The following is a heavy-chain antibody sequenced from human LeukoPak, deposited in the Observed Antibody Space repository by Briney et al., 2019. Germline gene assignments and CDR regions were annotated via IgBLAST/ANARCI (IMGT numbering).Heavy chain of an antibody. CDR2: ISDAGIT. J-gene: IGHJ3*02. CDR1: GFLVSDDY. Sequence: PGGSLRLSCAASGFLVSDDYMSWVRQAPGKGLEWASTISDAGITYYADSVKGRFTISRDNSKNTLYLQMNNMRVEDTALYYCARVFNIWGQGTMVTVSS. V-gene: IGHV3-53*01. CDR3: ARVFNI.